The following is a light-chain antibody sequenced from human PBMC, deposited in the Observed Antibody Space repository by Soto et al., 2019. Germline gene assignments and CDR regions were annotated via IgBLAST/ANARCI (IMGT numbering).Light chain of an antibody. J-gene: IGKJ4*01. CDR1: QGIGTS. V-gene: IGKV1-27*01. CDR2: TAS. Sequence: DIQMTQSPPSLSASVGDSVTITCRASQGIGTSLAWYQQKPGKVPKLLIYTASTLQSGVPSRFSGSGSGTDFTLTISSLQPEDVATYYCQKYSSAPPTFGGGTKVDIK. CDR3: QKYSSAPPT.